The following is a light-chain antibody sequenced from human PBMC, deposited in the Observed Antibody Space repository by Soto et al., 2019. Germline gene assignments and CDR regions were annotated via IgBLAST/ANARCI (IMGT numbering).Light chain of an antibody. CDR3: QQRSNWPIT. CDR2: DAS. Sequence: EIVMTQSPVTLSVSPGERATLSCRASQSVSSYLAWYQQKPGQAPRLLIYDASNRATGIPARFSGSGSGTDFTLTISSLEPEDFAVYYCQQRSNWPITFGQGTRLEMK. V-gene: IGKV3-11*01. CDR1: QSVSSY. J-gene: IGKJ5*01.